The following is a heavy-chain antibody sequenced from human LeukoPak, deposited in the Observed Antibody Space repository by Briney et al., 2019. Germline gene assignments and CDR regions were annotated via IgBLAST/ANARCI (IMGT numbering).Heavy chain of an antibody. CDR3: ARYRVVTHPGGDFDY. D-gene: IGHD4-23*01. CDR1: GASISSGSYY. Sequence: PSETLSLTCTVSGASISSGSYYWNWIRQPAGKGLEWIGRIFASGSTNYNPSLKSRVTMSLDTSKNQLSLKLSSVTAADTAVYYCARYRVVTHPGGDFDYWGQGTLVTVSS. V-gene: IGHV4-61*02. CDR2: IFASGST. J-gene: IGHJ4*02.